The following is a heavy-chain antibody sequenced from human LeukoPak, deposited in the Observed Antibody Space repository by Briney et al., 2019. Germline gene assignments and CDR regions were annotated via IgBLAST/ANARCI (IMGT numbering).Heavy chain of an antibody. V-gene: IGHV4-4*07. CDR2: IYTRGST. CDR1: GDSISSDF. Sequence: PSETLSLTCTVTGDSISSDFWNWIRQPAGKELKGIGRIYTRGSTNYNPSLKSRATMSVDTSKTQISLNLSSVTSAYTAVYYCARGAAQFDPWGQGALVTVSS. CDR3: ARGAAQFDP. D-gene: IGHD6-13*01. J-gene: IGHJ5*02.